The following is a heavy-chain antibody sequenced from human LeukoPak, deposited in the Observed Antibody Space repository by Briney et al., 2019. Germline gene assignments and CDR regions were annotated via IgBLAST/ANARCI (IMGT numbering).Heavy chain of an antibody. CDR2: VNRDGSET. J-gene: IGHJ6*02. CDR3: AKNNGMDV. CDR1: GFALSSHW. V-gene: IGHV3-7*03. Sequence: GGSLRLSCAASGFALSSHWMNWVRQVPGRGPEWVANVNRDGSETYYLDSVKGRFTISKDNAKNSLYLQMNSLRAEDTALYHCAKNNGMDVWGQGTTVIVSS.